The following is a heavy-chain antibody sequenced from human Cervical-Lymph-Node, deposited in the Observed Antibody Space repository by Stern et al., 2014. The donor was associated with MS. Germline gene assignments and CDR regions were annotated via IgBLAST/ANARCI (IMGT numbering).Heavy chain of an antibody. CDR1: GFTVSRDY. J-gene: IGHJ4*02. V-gene: IGHV3-53*01. CDR2: ITNVGST. CDR3: ARDTSSPERSDW. D-gene: IGHD1-1*01. Sequence: EVQLVESGGGVIQPGGSLRLSCTASGFTVSRDYMTRVRQAPRKGLEWVSLITNVGSTFYTDSVKGRFTISRDDSKNTVYLHMTSLRAEDTAMYYCARDTSSPERSDWWGQGTLVTVSS.